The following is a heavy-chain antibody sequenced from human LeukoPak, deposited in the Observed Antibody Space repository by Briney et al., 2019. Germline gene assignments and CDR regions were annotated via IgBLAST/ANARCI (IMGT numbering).Heavy chain of an antibody. D-gene: IGHD6-19*01. J-gene: IGHJ6*02. CDR1: GFTFSSYA. V-gene: IGHV3-23*01. Sequence: GGSLRLSCAASGFTFSSYAMSWVRQAPGRGLEWVSSTSSSGSTTYYADSVKGRFTISRDSSKSTLYLQMNSLRAEDTAVYYCAKDQGTDSSGWYLSYYYYGMDVWGQGTTVTVSS. CDR3: AKDQGTDSSGWYLSYYYYGMDV. CDR2: TSSSGSTT.